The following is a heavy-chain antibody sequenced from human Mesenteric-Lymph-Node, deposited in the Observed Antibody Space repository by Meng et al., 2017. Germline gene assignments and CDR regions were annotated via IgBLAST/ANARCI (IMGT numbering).Heavy chain of an antibody. Sequence: GESLKISCEASGYSFTTYWIGWVRQMPGKGLEWVGIIYPRDSDTRYSPSFQGQVTISADKSITTAYLQWTSLKASDTAMYYCVRGFLQPFGTDWGQGTRVTGSS. D-gene: IGHD2/OR15-2a*01. CDR3: VRGFLQPFGTD. CDR2: IYPRDSDT. V-gene: IGHV5-51*01. J-gene: IGHJ4*02. CDR1: GYSFTTYW.